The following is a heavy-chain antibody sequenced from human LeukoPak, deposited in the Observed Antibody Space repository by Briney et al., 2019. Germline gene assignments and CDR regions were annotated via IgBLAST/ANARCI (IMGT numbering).Heavy chain of an antibody. Sequence: PGGSLRLSCAASGFTFSDYYMSWIRQAPGKGPEWVSYSSSSGSTIYYADSVKGRFTISRDNAKNSLYLQMNSLRAEDTAVYYCARILAVAGENYFDYWGQGTLVTVSS. CDR2: SSSSGSTI. V-gene: IGHV3-11*04. D-gene: IGHD6-19*01. CDR3: ARILAVAGENYFDY. CDR1: GFTFSDYY. J-gene: IGHJ4*02.